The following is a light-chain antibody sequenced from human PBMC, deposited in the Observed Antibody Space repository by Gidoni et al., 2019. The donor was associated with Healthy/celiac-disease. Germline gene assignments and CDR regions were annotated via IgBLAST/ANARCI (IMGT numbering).Light chain of an antibody. J-gene: IGKJ1*01. V-gene: IGKV3-20*01. CDR3: QQYGSSPRT. CDR1: QSVSSSY. Sequence: EMVLTQSPGTLSLSPGERATLSCRASQSVSSSYLTWYQQKPGQAPRLLICGASSRATGLPDGFRGSGSGTDFTLTISRLEPEDFAVYYCQQYGSSPRTFGQGTKVEIK. CDR2: GAS.